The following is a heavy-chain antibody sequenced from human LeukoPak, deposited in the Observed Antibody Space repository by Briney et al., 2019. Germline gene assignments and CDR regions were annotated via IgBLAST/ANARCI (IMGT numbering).Heavy chain of an antibody. J-gene: IGHJ4*02. CDR1: GLTFSTYW. Sequence: GRSLRLSSLPSGLTFSTYWMHCVRLVPGNGLVWVSRINRDGRAPTYAASVKGRLTIARANAKNTLYLQMTSLRAEGTAVYYCAREGSRSSGRYFDYWGQGTLVTVS. V-gene: IGHV3-74*01. CDR3: AREGSRSSGRYFDY. D-gene: IGHD6-6*01. CDR2: INRDGRAP.